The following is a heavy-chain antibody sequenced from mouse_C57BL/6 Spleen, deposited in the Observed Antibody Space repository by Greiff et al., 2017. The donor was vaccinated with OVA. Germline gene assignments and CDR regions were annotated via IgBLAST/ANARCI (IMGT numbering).Heavy chain of an antibody. J-gene: IGHJ1*03. D-gene: IGHD1-1*01. CDR1: GFTFSDYG. V-gene: IGHV5-17*01. Sequence: DVMLVESGGGLVKPGGSLKLSCAASGFTFSDYGMHWVRQAPEKGLEWVAYISSGSSTIYYADTVKGRFTISRDNAKNTLFLQMTSLRSEDTAMYYCARGSSYYWYFDVWGTGTTVTVSS. CDR2: ISSGSSTI. CDR3: ARGSSYYWYFDV.